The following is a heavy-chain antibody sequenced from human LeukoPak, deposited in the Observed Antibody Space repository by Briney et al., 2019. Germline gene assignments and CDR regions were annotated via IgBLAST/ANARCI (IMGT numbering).Heavy chain of an antibody. J-gene: IGHJ4*02. CDR3: ARVATMVRGIYYFDY. Sequence: SVKVSCKASGGTFSSYAMSWVRQAPGQGLEWMGRIRPVVGIANYAETLQGRVTITADKSTNTLYMELSSLRAEDTAVYYCARVATMVRGIYYFDYWGQGTLVTFS. CDR1: GGTFSSYA. D-gene: IGHD3-10*01. V-gene: IGHV1-69*04. CDR2: IRPVVGIA.